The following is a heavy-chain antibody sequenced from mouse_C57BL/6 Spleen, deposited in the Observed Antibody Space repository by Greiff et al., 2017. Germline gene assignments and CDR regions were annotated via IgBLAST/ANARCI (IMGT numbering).Heavy chain of an antibody. CDR1: GYTFTGYW. CDR2: ILPGSGST. CDR3: ATASITTVVAPFAY. D-gene: IGHD1-1*01. J-gene: IGHJ3*01. Sequence: QVQLKESGAELMKPGASVKLSCKATGYTFTGYWIEWVKQRPGHGLEWIGEILPGSGSTNYNEKFKGKATFTADTSSNTAYMQLSSLTTEDSAIYYCATASITTVVAPFAYWGQGTLVTVSA. V-gene: IGHV1-9*01.